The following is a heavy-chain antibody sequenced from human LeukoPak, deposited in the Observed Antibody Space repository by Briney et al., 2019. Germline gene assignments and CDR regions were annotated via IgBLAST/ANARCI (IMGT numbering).Heavy chain of an antibody. J-gene: IGHJ4*02. Sequence: GGSVRLSCAASGFTFRTYSMHWFRHAPGKGLVWVSRIKSDGSSTTYADSVKGRFTISRNNARNTLYLQMNSVRAEDTAGDYCARGGYYYESGGFYYVGYWGQGVLVTVSS. CDR2: IKSDGSST. D-gene: IGHD3-22*01. CDR1: GFTFRTYS. V-gene: IGHV3-74*01. CDR3: ARGGYYYESGGFYYVGY.